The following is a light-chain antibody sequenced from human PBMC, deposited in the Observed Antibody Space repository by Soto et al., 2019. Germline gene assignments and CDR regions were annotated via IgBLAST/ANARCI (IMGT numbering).Light chain of an antibody. V-gene: IGLV2-14*01. J-gene: IGLJ1*01. CDR2: DVS. Sequence: QSVLTQPASVSGSPGQSITISCTGTSSDVGSYNYVSWYQQHPGKAPKLMIYDVSNRPSGVSNRFSGSKSGNTASLTISGLQAEDEADYYCRSYTSVSTYVFGTGTKLTVL. CDR3: RSYTSVSTYV. CDR1: SSDVGSYNY.